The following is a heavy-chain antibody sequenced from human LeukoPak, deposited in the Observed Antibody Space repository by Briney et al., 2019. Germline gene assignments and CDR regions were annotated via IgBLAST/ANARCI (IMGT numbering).Heavy chain of an antibody. CDR2: IYYSGST. CDR3: ARSQNYYGTVDY. Sequence: SETLSLTCTVSGGSISSYYWNWIRQPPGKGLEWIGYIYYSGSTNYNPSLKSRITISVDTSKNHFSLKLNSVTAADTAVYYCARSQNYYGTVDYWSQGTLVTVSS. CDR1: GGSISSYY. D-gene: IGHD3-10*01. V-gene: IGHV4-59*01. J-gene: IGHJ4*02.